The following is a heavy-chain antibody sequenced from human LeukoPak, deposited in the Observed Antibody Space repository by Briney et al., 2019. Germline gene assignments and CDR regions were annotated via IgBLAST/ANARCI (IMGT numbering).Heavy chain of an antibody. D-gene: IGHD6-19*01. CDR1: GGSISSYY. CDR3: ARGTSSGWYGFDS. V-gene: IGHV4-59*01. Sequence: PSETLSLTCTVSGGSISSYYWSWIRQPPGKGLEWIGYIYYSGTTNYNPSLKSRVTISVDTSKNQFSLNLNSVTAADTAVYHCARGTSSGWYGFDSWGQGTLVTVSS. CDR2: IYYSGTT. J-gene: IGHJ4*02.